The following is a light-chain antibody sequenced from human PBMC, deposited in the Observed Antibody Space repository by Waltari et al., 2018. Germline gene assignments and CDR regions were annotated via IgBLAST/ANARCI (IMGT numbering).Light chain of an antibody. J-gene: IGLJ1*01. CDR2: EVS. CDR3: SSFAGGKYV. V-gene: IGLV2-8*01. CDR1: SADVGGYNY. Sequence: QSALTQPPSASGSPGQSVTIPCPGTSADVGGYNYVSWYQQHPGKAPKLLIYEVSKRPSGVPDRFSGSKSGNTASLTVSGLQAEDEADYYCSSFAGGKYVFGTGTRIAV.